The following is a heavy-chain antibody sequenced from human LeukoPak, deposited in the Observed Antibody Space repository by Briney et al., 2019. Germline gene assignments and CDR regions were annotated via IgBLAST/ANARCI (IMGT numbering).Heavy chain of an antibody. Sequence: GGSLRLSCAASGFTFSSYAMSWVRQAPGKGLEWVSAISGSGGSTYYADSVKGRFTISRDNAKNSLYLQMNSLRAEDTALYYCAKALEDYEVVVAASPFVYWGQGTLVTVSS. J-gene: IGHJ4*02. D-gene: IGHD2-15*01. V-gene: IGHV3-23*01. CDR2: ISGSGGST. CDR1: GFTFSSYA. CDR3: AKALEDYEVVVAASPFVY.